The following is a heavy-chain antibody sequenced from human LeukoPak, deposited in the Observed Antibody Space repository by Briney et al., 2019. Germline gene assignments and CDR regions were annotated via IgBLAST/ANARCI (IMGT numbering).Heavy chain of an antibody. CDR3: ARDTDFWSGYSGAFDI. V-gene: IGHV3-30-3*01. CDR2: ISYDGSNK. Sequence: GRSLRLSCSASGFTFSSYAMHWVRQAPGTGLEWVAVISYDGSNKYYADSVKGRFTISRDNSKNTLYLQMNSLRAEDTAVYYCARDTDFWSGYSGAFDIWGQGTMVTVSS. D-gene: IGHD3-3*01. CDR1: GFTFSSYA. J-gene: IGHJ3*02.